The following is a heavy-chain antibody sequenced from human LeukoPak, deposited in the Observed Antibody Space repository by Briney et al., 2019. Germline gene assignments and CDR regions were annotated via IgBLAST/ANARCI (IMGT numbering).Heavy chain of an antibody. J-gene: IGHJ6*03. CDR1: GFTFSSYG. D-gene: IGHD3-22*01. CDR2: ISGSGGST. Sequence: GGTLRLSCAASGFTFSSYGMSWVRQAPGKGLEWVSAISGSGGSTYYADSVKGRFTISRDNSKNTLSLQMNSLRAEDTAVYYCARVVTYYYDSSDKPHYMDVWGKGTTVTVSS. V-gene: IGHV3-23*01. CDR3: ARVVTYYYDSSDKPHYMDV.